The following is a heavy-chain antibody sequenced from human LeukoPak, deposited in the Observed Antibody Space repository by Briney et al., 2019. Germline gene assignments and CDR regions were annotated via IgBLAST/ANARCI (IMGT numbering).Heavy chain of an antibody. CDR2: ISYDGSNK. CDR3: AKPLKLWFGELTAGNYYYYYGMDV. J-gene: IGHJ6*02. D-gene: IGHD3-10*01. V-gene: IGHV3-30*18. CDR1: GFTFRSCG. Sequence: GGSLRLFCAASGFTFRSCGMHWVRQAPGKGLVWVAVISYDGSNKYYADSVKGRFTISRDNSKNTLYLQMNSLRAEDTAVYYCAKPLKLWFGELTAGNYYYYYGMDVWGQGTTVTVSS.